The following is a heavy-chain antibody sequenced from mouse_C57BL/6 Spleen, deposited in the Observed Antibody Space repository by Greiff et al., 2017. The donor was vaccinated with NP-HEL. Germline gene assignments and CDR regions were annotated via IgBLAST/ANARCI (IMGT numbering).Heavy chain of an antibody. CDR2: IDPANGNT. Sequence: VQLQQSVAELVRPGASVKLSCTASGFNIKNTYMHWVKQRPEQGLEWIGRIDPANGNTKYAPKFQGKATITADTSSNTAYLQLSSLTSKDTAIYYCARSHYGNYRWFAYWGQGTLVTVSA. CDR1: GFNIKNTY. CDR3: ARSHYGNYRWFAY. V-gene: IGHV14-3*01. D-gene: IGHD2-1*01. J-gene: IGHJ3*01.